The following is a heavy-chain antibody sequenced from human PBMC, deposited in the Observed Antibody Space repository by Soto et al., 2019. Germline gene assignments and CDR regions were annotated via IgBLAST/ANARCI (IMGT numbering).Heavy chain of an antibody. J-gene: IGHJ4*02. CDR1: GYTFTSYG. D-gene: IGHD5-12*01. Sequence: QVQLVQSGAEVKKPGASVKVSCKASGYTFTSYGINWVRQAPGQGLEWMGWISAYNGNIHYAQKLQSRVTMTSDASTSTAYMELRTLSSDDTAVYYCARVQSGYDFAYWGQGTLVTVSS. CDR3: ARVQSGYDFAY. V-gene: IGHV1-18*01. CDR2: ISAYNGNI.